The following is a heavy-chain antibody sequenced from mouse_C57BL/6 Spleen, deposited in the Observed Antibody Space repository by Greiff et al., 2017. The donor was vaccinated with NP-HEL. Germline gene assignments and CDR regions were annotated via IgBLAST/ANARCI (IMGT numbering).Heavy chain of an antibody. Sequence: VQLQQSGPELVKPGASVKISCKASGYSFTGYYMNWVKQSPEKSLEWIGEINPSTGGTTYNQKFKAKATLTVDKSSSTAYMQLKSLTSEDSAVYYCAREDYGSSRGFAYWGQGTLVTVSA. CDR2: INPSTGGT. D-gene: IGHD1-1*01. CDR3: AREDYGSSRGFAY. V-gene: IGHV1-42*01. CDR1: GYSFTGYY. J-gene: IGHJ3*01.